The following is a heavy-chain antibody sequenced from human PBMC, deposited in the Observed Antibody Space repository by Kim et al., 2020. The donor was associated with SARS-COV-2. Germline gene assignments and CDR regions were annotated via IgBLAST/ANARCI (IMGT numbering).Heavy chain of an antibody. CDR2: IYYSGST. CDR1: GGSISSSSYY. V-gene: IGHV4-39*07. Sequence: SVTLSLTCTVSGGSISSSSYYWGWIRQPPGKGLEWIGSIYYSGSTYYNPSLKSRVTISVDTSKNQFSLKLSSVTAADTAVYYCARDRASSGWYDYWGQGT. CDR3: ARDRASSGWYDY. D-gene: IGHD6-19*01. J-gene: IGHJ4*02.